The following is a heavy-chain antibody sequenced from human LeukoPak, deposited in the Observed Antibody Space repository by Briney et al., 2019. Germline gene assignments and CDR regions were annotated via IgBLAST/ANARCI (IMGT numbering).Heavy chain of an antibody. V-gene: IGHV1-2*06. CDR2: INPNSGGT. CDR3: ARGCGGDSSCSDAFDI. CDR1: GYTFTGYY. Sequence: ASVKVSCKASGYTFTGYYMHWVRQAPGQGLEWMGRINPNSGGTNYAQKFQGRVTMTRDTSITAYIELTRLRSDDTAVYYCARGCGGDSSCSDAFDIWGQGTMVTVSS. J-gene: IGHJ3*02. D-gene: IGHD2-21*02.